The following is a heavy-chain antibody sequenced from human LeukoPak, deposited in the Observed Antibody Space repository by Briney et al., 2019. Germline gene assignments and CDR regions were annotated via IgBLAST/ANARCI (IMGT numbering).Heavy chain of an antibody. Sequence: NPSETLSLTCTVSGGPISNYYWSWIRQPPGKGLEWIGCISYSGSTNYNSSLKSRVAISVDTSKNQFSLKLSSVTAADTAMYYCARHFTGRSPAGYWGQGTLVTVSS. CDR3: ARHFTGRSPAGY. J-gene: IGHJ4*02. CDR2: ISYSGST. V-gene: IGHV4-59*08. D-gene: IGHD6-19*01. CDR1: GGPISNYY.